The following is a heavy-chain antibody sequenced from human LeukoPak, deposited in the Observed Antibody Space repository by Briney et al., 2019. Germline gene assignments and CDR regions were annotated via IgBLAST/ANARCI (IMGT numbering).Heavy chain of an antibody. CDR2: ISYDGSNK. J-gene: IGHJ6*02. V-gene: IGHV3-30*18. CDR1: GFTFSSYG. Sequence: GGSLRLSCAASGFTFSSYGMHWVRQAPGKGLEWVAVISYDGSNKYYADSVKGRFTISRDNSKNTLYLQMNSLRAEDTAVYYCAKDLKRSDYDSSGYYYGYYYYGMDVWGQGTTVTVSS. D-gene: IGHD3-22*01. CDR3: AKDLKRSDYDSSGYYYGYYYYGMDV.